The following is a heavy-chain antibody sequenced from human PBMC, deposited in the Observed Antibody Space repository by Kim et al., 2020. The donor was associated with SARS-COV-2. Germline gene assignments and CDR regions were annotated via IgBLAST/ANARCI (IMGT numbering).Heavy chain of an antibody. V-gene: IGHV4-34*01. Sequence: SETLSLTCAVYGGSFSGYYWSWIRQPPGKGLEWIGEINHSGSTNYNPSLKSRVTISVDTSKNQFSLKLSSVTAADTAVYYCAREMGDSSGTRYGFDPWGQGTLVTVSS. J-gene: IGHJ5*02. D-gene: IGHD3-22*01. CDR3: AREMGDSSGTRYGFDP. CDR2: INHSGST. CDR1: GGSFSGYY.